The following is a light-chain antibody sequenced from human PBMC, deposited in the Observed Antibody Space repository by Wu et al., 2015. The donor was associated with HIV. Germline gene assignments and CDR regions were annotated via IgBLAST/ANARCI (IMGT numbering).Light chain of an antibody. CDR2: DTF. CDR3: QQRTT. J-gene: IGKJ5*01. V-gene: IGKV3-11*01. CDR1: QSVSTY. Sequence: EIILTQSPATLSLSPGDRATLSCRASQSVSTYLAWYQQKPGQAPRLLIYDTFYRAAGIPVRFSGRGPETDFTLTISSLESEDSAVYYCQQRTTFGQGTRLEI.